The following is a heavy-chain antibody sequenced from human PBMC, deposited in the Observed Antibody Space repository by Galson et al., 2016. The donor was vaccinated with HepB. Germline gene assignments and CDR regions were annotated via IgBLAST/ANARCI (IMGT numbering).Heavy chain of an antibody. CDR1: GFTFSRYD. CDR2: IGSAGDT. V-gene: IGHV3-13*01. J-gene: IGHJ4*02. D-gene: IGHD2/OR15-2a*01. CDR3: AGGVVEVLGKYYFDY. Sequence: LRLSCAASGFTFSRYDMHWVRQVTGNGLEWVSGIGSAGDTYYPDSVKGRFTISRENAKNSFYLQMSSLRGEDTAVYYCAGGVVEVLGKYYFDYWGQGTLVTVSS.